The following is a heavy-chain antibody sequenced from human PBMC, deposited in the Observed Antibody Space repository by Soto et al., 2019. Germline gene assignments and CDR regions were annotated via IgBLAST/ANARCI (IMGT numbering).Heavy chain of an antibody. V-gene: IGHV4-59*01. Sequence: SETLSLTCTVSGGSISSYYWSWIRQPPGKGLGWIGYIFYSGTTTYNPSLKSRLTISIXXXXXXFXLXLXXXTAAXTAVYYCAREDLRWFDPWGQGTLVTVSS. CDR2: IFYSGTT. J-gene: IGHJ5*02. CDR1: GGSISSYY. CDR3: AREDLRWFDP.